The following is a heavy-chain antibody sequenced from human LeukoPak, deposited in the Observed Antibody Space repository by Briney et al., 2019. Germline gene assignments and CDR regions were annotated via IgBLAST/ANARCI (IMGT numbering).Heavy chain of an antibody. J-gene: IGHJ4*02. Sequence: PGGSLRLSCAASGFTFSSFGMNWVRQAPGKGLEWVSYISSSSSTIYYADSVKGRFTISRDNSKNTLYLQINSLRADDTAVYYCAKDHLPGIVVADRDYWGQGTLVTVSS. V-gene: IGHV3-48*01. CDR1: GFTFSSFG. CDR3: AKDHLPGIVVADRDY. D-gene: IGHD6-19*01. CDR2: ISSSSSTI.